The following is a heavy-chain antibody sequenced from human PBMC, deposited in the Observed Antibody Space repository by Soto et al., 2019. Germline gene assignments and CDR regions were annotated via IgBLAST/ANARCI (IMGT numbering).Heavy chain of an antibody. V-gene: IGHV3-15*01. CDR2: IKSKTDGGTT. CDR3: TTDSWWSGRAAFDI. CDR1: GFTFSNAW. D-gene: IGHD3-3*01. J-gene: IGHJ3*02. Sequence: GGSLRLSCAASGFTFSNAWMSWVRQAPGKGLEWVGRIKSKTDGGTTDYAAPVKGRFTISRDDSKNTLYLQMNSLKTEDTAVYYCTTDSWWSGRAAFDIWGQGTMVTVSS.